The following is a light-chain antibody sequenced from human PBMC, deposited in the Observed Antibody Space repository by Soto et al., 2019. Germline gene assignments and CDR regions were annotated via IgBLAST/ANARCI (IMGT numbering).Light chain of an antibody. Sequence: QAVVTQEPSLTVSPGGTVTLTCGSSTGAVTSGHYPYWFQQKPGQAPRTLIYDTSNKHSWTPARFSGSLLGGKATLTLSGAQHEDEADYCCLLSYRGAGEVFGGGTKLTVL. V-gene: IGLV7-46*01. CDR3: LLSYRGAGEV. J-gene: IGLJ2*01. CDR2: DTS. CDR1: TGAVTSGHY.